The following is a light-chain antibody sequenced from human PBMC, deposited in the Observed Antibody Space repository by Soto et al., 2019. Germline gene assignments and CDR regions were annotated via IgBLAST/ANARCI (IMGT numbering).Light chain of an antibody. CDR3: SSHTSSSTRI. CDR2: DVS. V-gene: IGLV2-14*01. CDR1: SSDVGGYNY. J-gene: IGLJ2*01. Sequence: QSALTQPASVSGSPGQSITISCTGTSSDVGGYNYVSWYQQHPGKAPKLMIYDVSNRPSGVSNRFSGSKSGNTASLTISGLPAEDEADYYCSSHTSSSTRIFGGGTKLTVL.